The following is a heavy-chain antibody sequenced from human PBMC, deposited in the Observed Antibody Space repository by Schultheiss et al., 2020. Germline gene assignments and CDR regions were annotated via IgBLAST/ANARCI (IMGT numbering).Heavy chain of an antibody. J-gene: IGHJ6*02. Sequence: GESLKISCAASGFTFSSYAMSWVRQAPGKGLEWVAVIWYDGSNKYYADSVKGRFTISRDNSKNTLYLQMNSLRAEDTAVYYCAKDLSIAARPFRYYYYGMDVWGQGTTVTVSS. CDR1: GFTFSSYA. CDR3: AKDLSIAARPFRYYYYGMDV. D-gene: IGHD6-6*01. CDR2: IWYDGSNK. V-gene: IGHV3-30*02.